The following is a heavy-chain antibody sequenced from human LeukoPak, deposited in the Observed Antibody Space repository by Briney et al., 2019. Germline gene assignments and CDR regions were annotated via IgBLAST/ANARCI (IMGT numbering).Heavy chain of an antibody. D-gene: IGHD3-22*01. V-gene: IGHV3-30*18. CDR3: AKDCDSSGYYYFDY. CDR2: ISYDGSNK. Sequence: PGGSLRLSCADSGFTFSSYGMHWVRQARGKGLEWVAVISYDGSNKYYADSVKGRFTISRDNSKNTLYLQMNSLRAEDTAVYYCAKDCDSSGYYYFDYWGQGTLVTVSS. CDR1: GFTFSSYG. J-gene: IGHJ4*02.